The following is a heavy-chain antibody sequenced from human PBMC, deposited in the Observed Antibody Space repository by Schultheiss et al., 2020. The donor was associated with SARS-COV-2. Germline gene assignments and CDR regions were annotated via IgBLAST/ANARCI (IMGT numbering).Heavy chain of an antibody. CDR3: ARYMISFGGIIVSGFDY. J-gene: IGHJ4*02. Sequence: GRSLRLSCAASGFTFSSYSMIWVRQAPGKGLEWVSSISSSTGYIFYADSVKGRFTIYRDNAKNSLYLQMNSLRAEDTAVYYCARYMISFGGIIVSGFDYWGQGALVTVSS. CDR1: GFTFSSYS. D-gene: IGHD3-16*02. V-gene: IGHV3-21*01. CDR2: ISSSTGYI.